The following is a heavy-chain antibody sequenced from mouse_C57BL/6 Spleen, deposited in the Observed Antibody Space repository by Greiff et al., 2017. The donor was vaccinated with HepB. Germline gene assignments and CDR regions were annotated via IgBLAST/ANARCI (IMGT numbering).Heavy chain of an antibody. V-gene: IGHV1-81*01. Sequence: QVHVKQSGAELARPGASVKLSCKASGYTFTSYGISWVKQRTGQGLEWIGEIYPRSGNTYYNEKFKGKATLTADKSSSTAYMELRSLTSEDSAVYFCARASTGTLDYWGQGTTLTVSS. CDR2: IYPRSGNT. J-gene: IGHJ2*01. CDR1: GYTFTSYG. CDR3: ARASTGTLDY. D-gene: IGHD4-1*02.